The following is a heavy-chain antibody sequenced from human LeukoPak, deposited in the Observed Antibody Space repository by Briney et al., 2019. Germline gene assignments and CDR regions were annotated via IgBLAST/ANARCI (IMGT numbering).Heavy chain of an antibody. Sequence: GASVKVSCKASGYTFTSYSIHWVRQAPGQGLEWMGIINPSGGSTSYAQKFQGRVTVTRDTSTSTVYMELSSLRSEDTAVYYCARGLIDYYFAMGVWGQGTTVTVSS. J-gene: IGHJ6*02. CDR3: ARGLIDYYFAMGV. CDR1: GYTFTSYS. V-gene: IGHV1-46*01. CDR2: INPSGGST. D-gene: IGHD3-16*01.